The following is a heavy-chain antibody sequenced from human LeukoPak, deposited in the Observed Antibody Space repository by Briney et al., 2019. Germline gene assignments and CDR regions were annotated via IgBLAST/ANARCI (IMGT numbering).Heavy chain of an antibody. CDR1: GFTFSSYA. CDR2: ITSSSSYT. V-gene: IGHV3-21*01. Sequence: GGSLRLSCAASGFTFSSYAMSWVRQAPKKGLEWVSSITSSSSYTYYADSVKGRFTISRDNAKNSVYLQMNSLRAEDTAVYYCARGRVYYGSAYGMDVWGRGTTVTVSS. D-gene: IGHD3-10*01. CDR3: ARGRVYYGSAYGMDV. J-gene: IGHJ6*02.